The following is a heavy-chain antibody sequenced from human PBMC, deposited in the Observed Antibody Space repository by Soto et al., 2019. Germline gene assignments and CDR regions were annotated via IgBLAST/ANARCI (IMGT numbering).Heavy chain of an antibody. Sequence: PSETLSLTCTVSGGSISSSSYYWGWIRQPPGKGLEWIGSIYYSGSTYYNPSLKSRVTISVDRSKNQFSLKLSSVTAADTAVYYCARHLRWLVPGWFDPWGQGTLVT. D-gene: IGHD6-19*01. J-gene: IGHJ5*02. CDR1: GGSISSSSYY. CDR2: IYYSGST. CDR3: ARHLRWLVPGWFDP. V-gene: IGHV4-39*07.